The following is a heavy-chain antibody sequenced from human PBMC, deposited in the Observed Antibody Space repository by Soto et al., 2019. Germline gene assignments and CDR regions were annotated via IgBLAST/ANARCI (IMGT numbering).Heavy chain of an antibody. CDR1: GGSISSGDYY. Sequence: SETLSLTCTVSGGSISSGDYYWSWIRQPPGKGLEWIGYIYYSGSTYYNPSLKSRVTISVDTSKNQFSLKLSSVTAADTAVYYCARVPGSSGSALEEYYFDYWGQGTLVTVSS. J-gene: IGHJ4*02. V-gene: IGHV4-30-4*01. CDR2: IYYSGST. CDR3: ARVPGSSGSALEEYYFDY. D-gene: IGHD1-26*01.